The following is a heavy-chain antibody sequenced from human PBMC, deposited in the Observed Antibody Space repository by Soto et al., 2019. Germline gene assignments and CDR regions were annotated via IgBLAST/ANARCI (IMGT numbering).Heavy chain of an antibody. V-gene: IGHV3-7*04. Sequence: EVQLVESGGGLVQPGGSLRLSCAASGFTFNRYWMKWVRQAPGRGMEWMGNINQDGSEKHYVDSVKGRFTISRDNAKDAAYLQMNSLKAEDTAMYYCARGGYDYSNPFDYWGQGTLVTVSS. D-gene: IGHD4-4*01. CDR3: ARGGYDYSNPFDY. CDR1: GFTFNRYW. J-gene: IGHJ4*02. CDR2: INQDGSEK.